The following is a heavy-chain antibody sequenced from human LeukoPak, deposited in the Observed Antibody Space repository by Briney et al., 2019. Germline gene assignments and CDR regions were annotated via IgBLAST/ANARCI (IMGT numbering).Heavy chain of an antibody. CDR1: GFTFSDYY. CDR3: ASDIVATSGDF. Sequence: GGSLRLSCAASGFTFSDYYMSWIRQAPGKGLEWAAHITSSGDDIYYAESVKGRFTISRDNAKNALFLRMSSLRVEDTATYYCASDIVATSGDFWGQGTLVSVSS. V-gene: IGHV3-11*01. D-gene: IGHD5-12*01. J-gene: IGHJ4*02. CDR2: ITSSGDDI.